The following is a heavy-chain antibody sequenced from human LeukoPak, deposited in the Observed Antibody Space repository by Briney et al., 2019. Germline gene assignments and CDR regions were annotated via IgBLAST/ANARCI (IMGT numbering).Heavy chain of an antibody. J-gene: IGHJ4*02. Sequence: SETLSLTCAVYGGSFSGYYWSWIRQPSGKGLEWIGEINHSGSTNYNPSLKSRVTISVDTSKNQFSLKLSSVTAADTAVYYCARGIVVAACYFDYWGQGTLVTVSS. D-gene: IGHD3-22*01. CDR2: INHSGST. CDR1: GGSFSGYY. V-gene: IGHV4-34*01. CDR3: ARGIVVAACYFDY.